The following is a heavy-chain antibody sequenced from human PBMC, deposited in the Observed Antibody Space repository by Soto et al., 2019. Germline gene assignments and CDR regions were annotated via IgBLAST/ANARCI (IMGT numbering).Heavy chain of an antibody. J-gene: IGHJ4*02. CDR1: GFTFSSYA. CDR3: AKGVQLWSLLDY. CDR2: ISGSGGST. D-gene: IGHD5-18*01. V-gene: IGHV3-23*01. Sequence: GGPLRLSCAASGFTFSSYAMSWVRQAPGKGLEWVSAISGSGGSTYYADSVKGRFTISRDNSKNTLYLQMNSLRAEDTAVYYCAKGVQLWSLLDYWGQGTLVTVS.